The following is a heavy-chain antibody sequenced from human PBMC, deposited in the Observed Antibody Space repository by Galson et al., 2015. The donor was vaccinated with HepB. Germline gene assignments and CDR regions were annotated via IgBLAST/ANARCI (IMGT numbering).Heavy chain of an antibody. J-gene: IGHJ3*02. CDR3: ASTQGHSSGCPPVAAFDI. Sequence: CPRPGDSVSGDSVAWNWISQSPPRGLEWLGRTYYSSRSYNDNAVSVNRRIPTTADTYNNQFSLQLNAVTPEDTAVYYCASTQGHSSGCPPVAAFDICRQRIMVTVSS. CDR1: GDSVSGDSVA. V-gene: IGHV6-1*01. D-gene: IGHD6-19*01. CDR2: TYYSSRSYN.